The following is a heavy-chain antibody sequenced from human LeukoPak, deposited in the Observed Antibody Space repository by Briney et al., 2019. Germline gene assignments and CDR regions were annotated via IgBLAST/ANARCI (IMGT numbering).Heavy chain of an antibody. CDR3: ARAYDFWSGPLDY. J-gene: IGHJ4*02. CDR2: IWYDGSNK. Sequence: GGSLRLSCAASGVTFSNYGMHWVRQAPGKGLEWVAVIWYDGSNKYYADSVKGRFTISRDNSKNTLYLQMNSLRAEDTAVYYCARAYDFWSGPLDYWGQGTLVTVSS. D-gene: IGHD3-3*01. CDR1: GVTFSNYG. V-gene: IGHV3-33*01.